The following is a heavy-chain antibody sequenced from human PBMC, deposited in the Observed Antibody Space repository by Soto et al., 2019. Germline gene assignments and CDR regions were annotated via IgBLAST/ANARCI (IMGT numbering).Heavy chain of an antibody. Sequence: QVQLVQSGAEVKKPGASVKVSCKASGYTFTGYYMHWVRQAPGQGLEWMGWINPNSGGTNYAQKFQGWVTMTRDTSISTAHMELSRLRSDDTAVYYCARPLKGYCSGGSCFHDAFDIWGQGTMVTVSS. V-gene: IGHV1-2*04. CDR1: GYTFTGYY. CDR3: ARPLKGYCSGGSCFHDAFDI. D-gene: IGHD2-15*01. CDR2: INPNSGGT. J-gene: IGHJ3*02.